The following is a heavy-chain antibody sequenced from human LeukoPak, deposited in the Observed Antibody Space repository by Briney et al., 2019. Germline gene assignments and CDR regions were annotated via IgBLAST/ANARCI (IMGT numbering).Heavy chain of an antibody. J-gene: IGHJ3*02. CDR1: GGSISSGSYY. V-gene: IGHV4-61*02. Sequence: SETLSLTCTVSGGSISSGSYYWSWIRQPAGKGLEWIGRIYTSGSTNYNPSLKSRVTISVDTSKNQFSLKLSSVTAADTAVYYCARESDAFDIWGQGTMVTVSS. CDR2: IYTSGST. CDR3: ARESDAFDI.